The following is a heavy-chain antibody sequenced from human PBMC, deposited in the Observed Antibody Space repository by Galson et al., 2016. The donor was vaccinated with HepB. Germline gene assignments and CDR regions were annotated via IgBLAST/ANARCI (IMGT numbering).Heavy chain of an antibody. D-gene: IGHD3-10*01. Sequence: SLRLSCAASGFNFNRYIMNWVRQAPGKGLEWVSSISSSSIYIFYADSLKGRFTISRDNAKESLYLQMNSLRAEDTAVYYCARDSRFGTLDAFEIWGQGTMVTVSS. J-gene: IGHJ3*02. V-gene: IGHV3-21*01. CDR1: GFNFNRYI. CDR2: ISSSSIYI. CDR3: ARDSRFGTLDAFEI.